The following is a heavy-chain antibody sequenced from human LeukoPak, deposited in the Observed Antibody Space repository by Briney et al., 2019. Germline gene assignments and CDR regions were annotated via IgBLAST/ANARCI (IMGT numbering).Heavy chain of an antibody. V-gene: IGHV3-7*05. CDR2: INADGSEK. Sequence: GGSLRLSCAASGFTFRSYWMSWVRQAPGKGLEWVATINADGSEKFYVDSVKGRFSISRDNAENSLYLQMNSLRGEDTALYYCVREGDQQRGMDVWGQGTTVTVSS. D-gene: IGHD6-13*01. J-gene: IGHJ6*02. CDR1: GFTFRSYW. CDR3: VREGDQQRGMDV.